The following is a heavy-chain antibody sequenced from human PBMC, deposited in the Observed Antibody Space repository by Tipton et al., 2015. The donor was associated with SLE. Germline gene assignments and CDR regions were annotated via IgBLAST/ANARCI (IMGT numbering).Heavy chain of an antibody. Sequence: QLVQSGADVKKPGASVKVSCKASGYPFIGYYMHWVRQAPGQGLEWMGWISAYNGNTNNAQKLQGRVTMTTVTSTSTAYMELRSLRSDDTSVYYCARDRDPGYDYVWGTFSCFDYWGQGTLVTVSS. CDR1: GYPFIGYY. V-gene: IGHV1-18*04. CDR3: ARDRDPGYDYVWGTFSCFDY. CDR2: ISAYNGNT. J-gene: IGHJ4*02. D-gene: IGHD3-16*01.